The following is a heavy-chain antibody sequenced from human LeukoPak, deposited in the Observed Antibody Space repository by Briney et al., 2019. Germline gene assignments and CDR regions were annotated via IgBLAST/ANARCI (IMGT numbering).Heavy chain of an antibody. J-gene: IGHJ4*02. CDR3: ARRVYCYDY. V-gene: IGHV1-69*06. D-gene: IGHD2-21*01. CDR1: GGTFSSYA. CDR2: IIPIFGTA. Sequence: ASVKVSCKASGGTFSSYAIRWVRQAPGPGLEWKGGIIPIFGTANYAQKFQGRVTITADKSTSTAYMELSSLRSEDTAVYYCARRVYCYDYWGQGTRVTVS.